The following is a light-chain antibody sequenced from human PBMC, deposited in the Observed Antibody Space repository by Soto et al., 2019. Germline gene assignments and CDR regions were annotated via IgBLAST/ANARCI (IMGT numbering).Light chain of an antibody. J-gene: IGKJ3*01. CDR1: QSVSTN. CDR2: GAS. Sequence: EIVMTQSPATLSVSPGESATLSCRASQSVSTNVAWFQQRPGQPPRLLIYGASGRATGIPAKFRGSGSGTEFTLTIGSLQSEDFAVYFCQLYGTFGPGTKVDLK. V-gene: IGKV3-15*01. CDR3: QLYGT.